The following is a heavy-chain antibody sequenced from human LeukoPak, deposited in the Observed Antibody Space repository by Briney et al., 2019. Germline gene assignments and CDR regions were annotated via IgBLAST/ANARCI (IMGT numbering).Heavy chain of an antibody. Sequence: KTSETLSPTCAVYGGSFSGYYGSWIRQPPGKGLEWIGEINHSGSTNYNPSLKSRVTISVDTSKNQFSLKLSSVTAADTAVYYCARSFRRGYCSSTSCYHSPFNWGQGTLVTVSS. CDR2: INHSGST. V-gene: IGHV4-34*01. J-gene: IGHJ4*02. CDR1: GGSFSGYY. D-gene: IGHD2-2*01. CDR3: ARSFRRGYCSSTSCYHSPFN.